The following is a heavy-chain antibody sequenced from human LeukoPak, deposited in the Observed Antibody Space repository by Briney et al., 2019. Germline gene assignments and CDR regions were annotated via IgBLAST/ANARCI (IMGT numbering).Heavy chain of an antibody. CDR2: IYYSGST. V-gene: IGHV4-39*07. Sequence: SETLSLTCTVPGGSISSSSYYWGWIRQPPGKGLEWIGSIYYSGSTYYNPSLSSRVTISVDTSKNQFSLKLSSVTAADTAVYYCARDRGYFDANDAFDIWGQGTMVTVSS. CDR3: ARDRGYFDANDAFDI. D-gene: IGHD3-9*01. J-gene: IGHJ3*02. CDR1: GGSISSSSYY.